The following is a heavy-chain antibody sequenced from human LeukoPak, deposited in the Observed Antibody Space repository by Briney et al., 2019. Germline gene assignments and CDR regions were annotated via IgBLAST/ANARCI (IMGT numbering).Heavy chain of an antibody. D-gene: IGHD2-15*01. CDR2: ISYDGSNK. CDR1: GFTFSSYA. V-gene: IGHV3-30-3*01. Sequence: GGSLRLSCAASGFTFSSYAMHWVRQAPGKGLEWVAVISYDGSNKYYADSVKGRFTISRDNSKNTLYLQMNSLRAEDTAVYYCARDRVDCSGGSCSPPMDVWGQGTTVTVSS. J-gene: IGHJ6*02. CDR3: ARDRVDCSGGSCSPPMDV.